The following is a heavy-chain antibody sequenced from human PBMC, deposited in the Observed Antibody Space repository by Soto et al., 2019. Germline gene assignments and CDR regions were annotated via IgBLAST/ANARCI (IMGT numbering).Heavy chain of an antibody. CDR3: ARDSYPLAYFFDY. CDR2: ISGHNGKT. V-gene: IGHV1-18*04. J-gene: IGHJ4*02. Sequence: QVQLVQSGGEVKKPGASVKVSCKASGYTFINHGISWVRQAPGQELEWMGWISGHNGKTNYAQKFQGRVTITTDTSTSTAFMELRSLRSDDTASYYCARDSYPLAYFFDYWGQGTLVSVSS. CDR1: GYTFINHG.